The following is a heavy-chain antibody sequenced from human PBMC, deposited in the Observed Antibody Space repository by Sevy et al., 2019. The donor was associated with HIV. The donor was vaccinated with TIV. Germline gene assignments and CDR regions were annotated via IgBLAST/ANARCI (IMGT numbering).Heavy chain of an antibody. J-gene: IGHJ6*02. Sequence: GGSLRLSCVASGFTFSTYAMSWVRQTPGKGLQWVSVISDSGGSTYYADSVKGRFTISRDNSKNTMYLQMNSLRAEDTAVYYCARRPDFGRVIPTGVMDVWGQGSAVTVSS. CDR1: GFTFSTYA. D-gene: IGHD3-3*01. CDR2: ISDSGGST. V-gene: IGHV3-23*01. CDR3: ARRPDFGRVIPTGVMDV.